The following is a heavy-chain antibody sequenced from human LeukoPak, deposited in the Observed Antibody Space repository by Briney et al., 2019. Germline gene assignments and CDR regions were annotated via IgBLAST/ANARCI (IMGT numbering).Heavy chain of an antibody. Sequence: SGTLSLTCTVSGGSISSSSYYWGWIRQPPGKGLEWIGSIYYSGSTYYNPSLKSRVTISVDTSKNQFSLKLSSVTAADTAVYYCASGITTLGYWGQGTLVTVSS. CDR2: IYYSGST. CDR3: ASGITTLGY. CDR1: GGSISSSSYY. V-gene: IGHV4-39*07. J-gene: IGHJ4*02. D-gene: IGHD3-22*01.